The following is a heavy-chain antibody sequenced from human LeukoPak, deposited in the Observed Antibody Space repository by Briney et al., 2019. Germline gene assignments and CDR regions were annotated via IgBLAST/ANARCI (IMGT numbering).Heavy chain of an antibody. J-gene: IGHJ4*02. CDR2: IKQDGSEK. D-gene: IGHD6-19*01. CDR3: ASQQWLLSDFDY. Sequence: GGSLRLSCAASGFTFSSYWMNWVRQAPGKGLELVANIKQDGSEKYYVDSVKGRFTISRDNAKNSLYLQMNSLRAEDTAVYYCASQQWLLSDFDYWGQGTLVTVSS. V-gene: IGHV3-7*01. CDR1: GFTFSSYW.